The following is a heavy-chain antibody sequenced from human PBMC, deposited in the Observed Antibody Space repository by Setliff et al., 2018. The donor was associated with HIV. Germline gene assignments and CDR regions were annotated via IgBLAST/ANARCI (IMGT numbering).Heavy chain of an antibody. V-gene: IGHV4-38-2*02. J-gene: IGHJ5*02. CDR2: TSHSGST. Sequence: SETLSLTCTVSGFSISSGYHWGWIRQPPGKGLEWIASTSHSGSTGYNPSLRSRVTISLDTSKNQVSLNMRSVTATDTGVYYCVTTDYSGYDSVWFDPWGQGTLVTVSS. D-gene: IGHD5-12*01. CDR3: VTTDYSGYDSVWFDP. CDR1: GFSISSGYH.